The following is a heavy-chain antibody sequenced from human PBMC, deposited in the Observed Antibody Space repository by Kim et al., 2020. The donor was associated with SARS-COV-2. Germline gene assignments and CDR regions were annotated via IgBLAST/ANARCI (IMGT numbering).Heavy chain of an antibody. D-gene: IGHD1-7*01. V-gene: IGHV4-34*01. Sequence: SETLSLTCAVYGGSFSDNYYNWIRQPPGKGLEWIGEIHRSGSPKYNPSLKSRVTISLDTSKNQFSLKLTSETAADTALYYCSRGKLPPLPQYGGQGPL. CDR2: IHRSGSP. CDR3: SRGKLPPLPQY. J-gene: IGHJ1*01. CDR1: GGSFSDNY.